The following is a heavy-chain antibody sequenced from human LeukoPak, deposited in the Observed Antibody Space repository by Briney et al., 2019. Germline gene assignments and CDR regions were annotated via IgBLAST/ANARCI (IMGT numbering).Heavy chain of an antibody. Sequence: GGSLTLSCAASGFTFTSYAMTWVRQAPGKGLDWVSGISGSGGTTKYADSVKGRFTISRDNSKRMVFLQMNSLRAEDTAVYYCAKSGYSSGWFRAFDIWGQGTLVTVSS. CDR2: ISGSGGTT. D-gene: IGHD6-19*01. J-gene: IGHJ3*02. V-gene: IGHV3-23*01. CDR3: AKSGYSSGWFRAFDI. CDR1: GFTFTSYA.